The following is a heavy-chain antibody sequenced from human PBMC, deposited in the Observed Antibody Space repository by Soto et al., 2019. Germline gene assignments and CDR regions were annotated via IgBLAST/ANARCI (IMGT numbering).Heavy chain of an antibody. Sequence: QVQLQESGPGLVKPSQTLSLTCTVSGGSISSGGYYWSWIRQHPGKGLEWIGYIYYSGRTDYNPSLKSRVIRSIDASKNEFLLKLRSVTAAGAAVDYCAGRMVGRREYGYWGQGALVTVSS. CDR1: GGSISSGGYY. J-gene: IGHJ4*02. D-gene: IGHD2-15*01. CDR3: AGRMVGRREYGY. V-gene: IGHV4-31*03. CDR2: IYYSGRT.